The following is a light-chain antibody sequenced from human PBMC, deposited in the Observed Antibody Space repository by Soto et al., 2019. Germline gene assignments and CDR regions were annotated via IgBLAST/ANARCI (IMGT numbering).Light chain of an antibody. V-gene: IGKV3-20*01. CDR1: QIISSTY. J-gene: IGKJ3*01. CDR3: QQCGSPPFT. Sequence: DIVLTQSPGTLSLSPGERATLSCRASQIISSTYLGWYQQKPGQAPRLLIYGASSRATGIPDRFSGSGSGTDFTLTISRLEPEDFAVYYCQQCGSPPFTFGPGTKVDIK. CDR2: GAS.